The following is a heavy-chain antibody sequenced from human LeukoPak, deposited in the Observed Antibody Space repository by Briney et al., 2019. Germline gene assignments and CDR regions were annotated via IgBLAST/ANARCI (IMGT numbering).Heavy chain of an antibody. D-gene: IGHD6-13*01. CDR3: ARDGAAAGGFDY. CDR2: ISYDGSNK. CDR1: GFSFNNDW. Sequence: GGSLRLSCATSGFSFNNDWMDWVRQAPGKGLEWVAVISYDGSNKYYADSVKGRFTISRDNSKNTLYLQMNSLRAEDTAVYYCARDGAAAGGFDYWGQGTLVTVSS. V-gene: IGHV3-30-3*01. J-gene: IGHJ4*02.